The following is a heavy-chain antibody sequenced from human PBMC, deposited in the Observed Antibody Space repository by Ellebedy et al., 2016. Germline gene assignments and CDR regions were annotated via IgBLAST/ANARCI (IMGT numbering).Heavy chain of an antibody. CDR1: GGSISSGGYY. V-gene: IGHV4-31*03. CDR2: IYYSGST. CDR3: ARTRPVSGWQYYFDY. J-gene: IGHJ4*02. Sequence: SETLSLTXTVSGGSISSGGYYWSWIRQHPGKGLEWIGYIYYSGSTYYNPSLKSRVTISVDTSKNQFSLKLSSVTAADTAVYYCARTRPVSGWQYYFDYWGRGTLVTVSS. D-gene: IGHD6-19*01.